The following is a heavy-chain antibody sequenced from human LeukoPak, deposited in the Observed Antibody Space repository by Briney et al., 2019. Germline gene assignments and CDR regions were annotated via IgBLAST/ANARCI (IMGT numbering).Heavy chain of an antibody. V-gene: IGHV3-7*01. J-gene: IGHJ4*02. Sequence: GGSLRLSCAASGFTFSSYWMNWVRQAPGKGLEWVANINLGGSEKYYVDSVKGRFTISRDNAKNSLYLQMNSLRVEDTAVYYCARGGDGYNLGYWGQGALVTVCS. CDR1: GFTFSSYW. D-gene: IGHD5-24*01. CDR2: INLGGSEK. CDR3: ARGGDGYNLGY.